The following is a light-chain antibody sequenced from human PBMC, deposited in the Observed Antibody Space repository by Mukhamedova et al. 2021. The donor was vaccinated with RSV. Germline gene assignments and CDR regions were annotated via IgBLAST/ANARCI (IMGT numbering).Light chain of an antibody. J-gene: IGLJ3*02. V-gene: IGLV2-11*01. CDR2: DVT. Sequence: GKAPKLMIYDVTKRPSGIPDRFSASKSGNTASLTISGLQAEDEADYYCCSYAGTYTWVFGGGTTLTVL. CDR3: CSYAGTYTWV.